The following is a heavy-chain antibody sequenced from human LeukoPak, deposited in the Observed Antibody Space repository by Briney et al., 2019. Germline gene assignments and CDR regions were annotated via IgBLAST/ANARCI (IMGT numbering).Heavy chain of an antibody. Sequence: GGSLRLSCAASGFTFSSYAMSWVRQAPGKGLEWVSAISGSGGSTYYADSVKGRFTISRDNSKNTLYLQMNSLRAEDTAVYYCARGGGYDFWSGYYPLDNWFDPWGQGTLVTVSS. CDR1: GFTFSSYA. V-gene: IGHV3-23*01. CDR2: ISGSGGST. CDR3: ARGGGYDFWSGYYPLDNWFDP. J-gene: IGHJ5*02. D-gene: IGHD3-3*01.